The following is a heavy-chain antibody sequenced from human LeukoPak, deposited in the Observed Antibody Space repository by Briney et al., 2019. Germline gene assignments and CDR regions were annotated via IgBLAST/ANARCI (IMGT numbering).Heavy chain of an antibody. J-gene: IGHJ4*02. CDR2: MNPNSGNT. V-gene: IGHV1-8*01. D-gene: IGHD3-22*01. CDR1: GYTFTSYD. CDR3: ARARDSGYYYIWVSAYFDY. Sequence: AASVKVSCKASGYTFTSYDINWVRQATGQGLEWMGWMNPNSGNTGYAQKFQGRVTMTRNTSISTAYMELSSLRSEDTAVYYCARARDSGYYYIWVSAYFDYWGQGTLVTVSS.